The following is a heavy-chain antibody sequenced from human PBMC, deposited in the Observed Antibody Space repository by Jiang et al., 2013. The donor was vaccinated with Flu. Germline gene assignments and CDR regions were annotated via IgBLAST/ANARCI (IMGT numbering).Heavy chain of an antibody. Sequence: PGLLKPSETLSLTCTVSGGSISSYYWSWIRQPPGKGLEWIGYIYYSGSTNHNPSLKSRVTISVDTSKNQFSLKLSSVTAADTAVYYCAREGDTAMANWFDPWGQGTLVTVSS. CDR2: IYYSGST. CDR3: AREGDTAMANWFDP. D-gene: IGHD5-18*01. J-gene: IGHJ5*02. V-gene: IGHV4-59*12. CDR1: GGSISSYY.